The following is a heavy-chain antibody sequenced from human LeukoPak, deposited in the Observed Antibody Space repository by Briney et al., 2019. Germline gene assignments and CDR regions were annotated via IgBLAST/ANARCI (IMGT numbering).Heavy chain of an antibody. J-gene: IGHJ4*02. CDR3: ARAWFGEFLRILDY. Sequence: GGPRRLSCAAPGFPFVNYWRPWVGRTPGKGLEWVANINQDGSAQYCVDSVKGRFTISRDNAEKSLYLQMNSLRAEDTAVYYCARAWFGEFLRILDYWGQGTLVTVSS. V-gene: IGHV3-7*03. D-gene: IGHD3-10*01. CDR2: INQDGSAQ. CDR1: GFPFVNYW.